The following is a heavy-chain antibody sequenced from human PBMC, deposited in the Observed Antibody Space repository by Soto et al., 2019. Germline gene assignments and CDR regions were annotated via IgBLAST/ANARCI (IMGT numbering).Heavy chain of an antibody. CDR1: GFTFSSYA. J-gene: IGHJ4*02. V-gene: IGHV3-30-3*01. CDR2: ISYDGSNK. CDR3: ARESEYSSSCDY. D-gene: IGHD6-6*01. Sequence: QVQLVESGGGVVQPGRSLRLSCAASGFTFSSYAMHWVRQAPGKGLEWVAVISYDGSNKYYADSVKGRFTISRDNSKNTLYLQMNSLRAEDTAVYYCARESEYSSSCDYWGQGNLVTVPS.